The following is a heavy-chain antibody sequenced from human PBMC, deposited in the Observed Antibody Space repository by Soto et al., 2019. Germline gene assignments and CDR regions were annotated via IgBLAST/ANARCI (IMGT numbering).Heavy chain of an antibody. CDR1: GYTFAGYY. Sequence: ASVKVSCKASGYTFAGYYMHWVRQAPGQGLEWMGWINPNSGGTNYAQKFQGRVTMTRDTSISTAYMELSRLRSDDTAVYYCARGVGYIVVVVAATQYYGMDVWGQGTTVTVSS. CDR2: INPNSGGT. J-gene: IGHJ6*02. D-gene: IGHD2-15*01. CDR3: ARGVGYIVVVVAATQYYGMDV. V-gene: IGHV1-2*02.